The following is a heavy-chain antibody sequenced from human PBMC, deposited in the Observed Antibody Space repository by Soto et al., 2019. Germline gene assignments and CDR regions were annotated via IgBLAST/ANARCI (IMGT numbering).Heavy chain of an antibody. CDR3: ARETRRFFDY. J-gene: IGHJ4*02. CDR2: IYWDDDK. CDR1: GFSLSTSGVG. Sequence: QITLKESGPTLVKPTQTLTLTCTFSGFSLSTSGVGVGWIRQPPGKALEWLALIYWDDDKRYSPSLKRRLTITKDTSKNQVVLTVTNVDPVDTATYYCARETRRFFDYWGQGTLVTVSS. V-gene: IGHV2-5*02.